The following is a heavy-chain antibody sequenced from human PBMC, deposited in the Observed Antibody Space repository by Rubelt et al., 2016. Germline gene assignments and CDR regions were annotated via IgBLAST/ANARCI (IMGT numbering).Heavy chain of an antibody. D-gene: IGHD3-22*01. V-gene: IGHV4-38-2*02. CDR3: ARGPHYYDSSGYTTYFDL. CDR1: GYSISSRYY. CDR2: INHSGST. J-gene: IGHJ4*02. Sequence: QVQLQESGPGLVKPSETLSLTCTVSGYSISSRYYWGWIRQPPGKGLEWIGCINHSGSTYHNPSLKSRVNISVDTSKNKCTLKLTSVTAAETAVYYCARGPHYYDSSGYTTYFDLWGQGTLVTVSS.